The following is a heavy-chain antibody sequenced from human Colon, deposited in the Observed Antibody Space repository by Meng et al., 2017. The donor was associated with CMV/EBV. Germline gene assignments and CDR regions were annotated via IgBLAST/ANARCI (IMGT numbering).Heavy chain of an antibody. V-gene: IGHV3-30*02. CDR3: AKAHDIVISRGMDV. J-gene: IGHJ6*02. CDR2: IRYDGSDA. CDR1: GFTFSSYW. Sequence: GESLKISCAASGFTFSSYWMSWVRQAPGKGLEWLSFIRYDGSDAYYADSVKGRFTVSRDNSQNTLYLQMNSLRVEDSAVYYCAKAHDIVISRGMDVWGQGTPVTVSS. D-gene: IGHD2/OR15-2a*01.